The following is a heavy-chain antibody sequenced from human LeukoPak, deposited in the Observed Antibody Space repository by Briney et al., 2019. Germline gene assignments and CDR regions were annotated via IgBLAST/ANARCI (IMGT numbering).Heavy chain of an antibody. J-gene: IGHJ4*02. CDR1: GFTFSSHW. CDR2: IKEDGSKK. Sequence: GGSLRLSCAASGFTFSSHWMTWVRQAPGKGLEWVANIKEDGSKKNYVDSVKGRFTISRDNPKNSLYLQMNSLRAEDTAVYYCAAPLDYFDGSCYHQGGDWGQGTLVTVSS. D-gene: IGHD3-22*01. CDR3: AAPLDYFDGSCYHQGGD. V-gene: IGHV3-7*03.